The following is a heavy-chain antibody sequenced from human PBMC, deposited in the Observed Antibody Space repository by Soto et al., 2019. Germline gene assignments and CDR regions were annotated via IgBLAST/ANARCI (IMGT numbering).Heavy chain of an antibody. CDR3: AKDRVVGYYDSSGYYYFDD. V-gene: IGHV3-23*01. Sequence: GGSLRLSCAASGFTFSSYAMSWVRQAPGRGLEWVSAISGSGGDTYYADSVKGRFTISRDNSKNTLYLEMNSLRAEDTAVYYCAKDRVVGYYDSSGYYYFDDWGQGTLVTVSS. D-gene: IGHD3-22*01. J-gene: IGHJ4*02. CDR1: GFTFSSYA. CDR2: ISGSGGDT.